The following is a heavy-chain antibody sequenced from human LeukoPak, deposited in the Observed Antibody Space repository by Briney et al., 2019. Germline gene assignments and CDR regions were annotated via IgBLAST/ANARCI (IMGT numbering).Heavy chain of an antibody. CDR1: GGSISSGSYY. D-gene: IGHD1-26*01. CDR3: ARTGLYSGADY. Sequence: PSETLSLTCTVSGGSISSGSYYWSWIRQPAGKGLEWIGRIYTSGSTNYNPSLKSRVTISVDTSKNQFSLKLSSVTAADTAVYYCARTGLYSGADYWGQGTLVTVSS. V-gene: IGHV4-61*02. CDR2: IYTSGST. J-gene: IGHJ4*02.